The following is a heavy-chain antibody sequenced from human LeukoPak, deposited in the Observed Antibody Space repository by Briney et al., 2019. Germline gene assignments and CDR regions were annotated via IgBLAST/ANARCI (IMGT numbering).Heavy chain of an antibody. V-gene: IGHV5-51*01. Sequence: GESLKISCKGSGYSFTSYWIAWVRQMPGKGLECMGIIYPGDSDTRYSPSFQGQVTISADKSISTAYLQWSSLKASDTAMYYCARPRDSSGYSVFDYWGQGTLVTVSS. D-gene: IGHD3-22*01. CDR1: GYSFTSYW. CDR2: IYPGDSDT. CDR3: ARPRDSSGYSVFDY. J-gene: IGHJ4*02.